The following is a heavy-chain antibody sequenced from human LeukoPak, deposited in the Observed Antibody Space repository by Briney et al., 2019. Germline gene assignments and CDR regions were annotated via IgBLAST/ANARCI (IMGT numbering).Heavy chain of an antibody. J-gene: IGHJ6*02. CDR3: ARAIGPGYCSSTSCPSHYYYGMDV. CDR1: GFTVSSNY. Sequence: IQPGGSLRLSCAASGFTVSSNYMSWVRQAPGKGLEWVSVIYSGGSTYYADSVKGRFTISRDNSKNTLYLQMNSLRAEDTAVNYCARAIGPGYCSSTSCPSHYYYGMDVWGQGTTVTVSS. V-gene: IGHV3-53*01. D-gene: IGHD2-2*01. CDR2: IYSGGST.